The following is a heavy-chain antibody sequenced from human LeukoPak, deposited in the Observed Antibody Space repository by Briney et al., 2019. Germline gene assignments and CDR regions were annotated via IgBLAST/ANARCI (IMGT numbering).Heavy chain of an antibody. V-gene: IGHV4-31*03. J-gene: IGHJ4*02. D-gene: IGHD5-24*01. Sequence: PSETLSLTCTVSCGSISSGSYYWSWIRQHPGKGLEWIGYIYYSGSTYYNPSLKSRVTISVDTSKNQFSLKLSSVTAADTAVYYCAREGASGDGYKLVYWGQGTLVTVSS. CDR2: IYYSGST. CDR3: AREGASGDGYKLVY. CDR1: CGSISSGSYY.